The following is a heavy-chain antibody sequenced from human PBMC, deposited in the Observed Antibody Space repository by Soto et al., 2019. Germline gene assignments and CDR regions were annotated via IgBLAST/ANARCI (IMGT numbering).Heavy chain of an antibody. CDR1: GGSFSGYY. D-gene: IGHD1-1*01. Sequence: SETLSLTCAVYGGSFSGYYWSWIRQPPGKGLEWIGEINHSGSTNYNPSLKSRATISADTSKNQFSLRLSSVTAADTAIYYCARDPDWKNKYYMDVWGKGTTVTVSS. CDR3: ARDPDWKNKYYMDV. J-gene: IGHJ6*03. CDR2: INHSGST. V-gene: IGHV4-34*01.